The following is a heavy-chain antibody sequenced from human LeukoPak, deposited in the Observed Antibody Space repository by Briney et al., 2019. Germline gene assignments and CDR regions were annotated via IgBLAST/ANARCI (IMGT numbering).Heavy chain of an antibody. CDR2: IYHSGST. V-gene: IGHV4-38-2*02. D-gene: IGHD2-2*01. J-gene: IGHJ5*02. CDR3: ARAPQRIESAWIVVVPAADNWFDP. CDR1: GYSISSGYY. Sequence: SETLSLTCTVSGYSISSGYYWGWIRQPPGKGLEWIGSIYHSGSTYYNPSLKSRVTISVDTSKNQFSLKLSSVTAADTAVYYCARAPQRIESAWIVVVPAADNWFDPWGQGTLVTVSS.